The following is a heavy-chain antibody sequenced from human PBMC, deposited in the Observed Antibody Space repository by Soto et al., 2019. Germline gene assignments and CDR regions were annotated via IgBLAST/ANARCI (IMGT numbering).Heavy chain of an antibody. V-gene: IGHV4-39*01. CDR1: GGSISSSRYY. J-gene: IGHJ4*02. Sequence: SETLSLTCTVSGGSISSSRYYWGWVRQPPGKGLEWIGIIYHSGSAYYNPSLESRVTISVDTSNNQFSLKLISVTAADTAVYYCARLAYYFDSSGSYQTSPLDYWGQGALVTVTS. CDR3: ARLAYYFDSSGSYQTSPLDY. D-gene: IGHD3-22*01. CDR2: IYHSGSA.